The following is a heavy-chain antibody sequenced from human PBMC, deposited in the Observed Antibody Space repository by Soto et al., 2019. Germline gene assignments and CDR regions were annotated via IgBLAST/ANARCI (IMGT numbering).Heavy chain of an antibody. CDR3: VRGTPTPALDY. Sequence: EVQLVESGGGLVQPGGSLRLSCVASAFVLRDYPMNWVRQAPGKGLEWVANINRRGSEGNYAASVWVRFTISRENARNLLYLQMNRLRDDDAAVYFCVRGTPTPALDYWGQGTLVTVSS. CDR1: AFVLRDYP. V-gene: IGHV3-7*03. J-gene: IGHJ4*02. CDR2: INRRGSEG.